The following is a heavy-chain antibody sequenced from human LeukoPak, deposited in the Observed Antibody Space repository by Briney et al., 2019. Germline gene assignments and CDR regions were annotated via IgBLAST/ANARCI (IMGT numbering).Heavy chain of an antibody. CDR3: ARDGGYCSGGSCYSRWFDP. J-gene: IGHJ5*02. V-gene: IGHV1-18*01. Sequence: ASVKVSCKASGYTFTSYGISWVRQAPGQGLEWMGWISAYNGNTNYAQKLQGRVTMTTDTSTSTAYMELRSLRSDDTAVYYCARDGGYCSGGSCYSRWFDPWGQGTLVTVSS. CDR2: ISAYNGNT. D-gene: IGHD2-15*01. CDR1: GYTFTSYG.